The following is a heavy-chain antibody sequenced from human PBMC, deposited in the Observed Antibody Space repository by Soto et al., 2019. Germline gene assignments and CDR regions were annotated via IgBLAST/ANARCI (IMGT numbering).Heavy chain of an antibody. CDR1: GYTFTSYY. Sequence: ASVKVSCKASGYTFTSYYMHWVRQAPGQGLEWMGIINPSGGSTSYAQKFQGRVTMTTDTSTSTVYMELSSLRSEDTAVYYCASGPQKYYYDSSGYYLFWGQGTLVTVSS. CDR2: INPSGGST. CDR3: ASGPQKYYYDSSGYYLF. D-gene: IGHD3-22*01. J-gene: IGHJ4*02. V-gene: IGHV1-46*01.